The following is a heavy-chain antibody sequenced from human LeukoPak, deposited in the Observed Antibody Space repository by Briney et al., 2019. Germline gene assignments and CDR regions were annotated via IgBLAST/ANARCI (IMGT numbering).Heavy chain of an antibody. CDR3: ARDLGFSSGWTSYYFDY. V-gene: IGHV1-46*01. J-gene: IGHJ4*02. D-gene: IGHD6-19*01. CDR2: INPSGGST. CDR1: GYIFTTFY. Sequence: ASVKVSCKASGYIFTTFYIHWVRQAPGQVLEWMGMINPSGGSTKYAQQFQGRITMTRDTSTSTVYMELSSLRSEDTAVYYCARDLGFSSGWTSYYFDYWGQGTLVTVSS.